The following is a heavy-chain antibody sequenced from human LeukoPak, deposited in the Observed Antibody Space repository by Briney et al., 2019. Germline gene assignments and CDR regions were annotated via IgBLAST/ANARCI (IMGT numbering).Heavy chain of an antibody. V-gene: IGHV5-51*01. CDR1: GYRFTNCL. D-gene: IGHD1-26*01. CDR3: ARRSSGTHYSVDY. CDR2: IYPSDSDT. Sequence: GESLKISGKCSGYRFTNCLIGWVRQMPGKGLEWMGIIYPSDSDTRYSPSFQGQVTISADKSISTAYLQWNSLKASDTAMYYYARRSSGTHYSVDYWGQGTLVTVSS. J-gene: IGHJ4*02.